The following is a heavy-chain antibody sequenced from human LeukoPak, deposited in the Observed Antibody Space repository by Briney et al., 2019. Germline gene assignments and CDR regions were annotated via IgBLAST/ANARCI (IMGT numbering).Heavy chain of an antibody. CDR2: IDWDDDK. J-gene: IGHJ4*02. CDR3: ARIRDYSMILDY. V-gene: IGHV2-70*11. CDR1: GFSLSTSGMC. D-gene: IGHD3/OR15-3a*01. Sequence: FGPTLVNPTQTLTLTCTFSGFSLSTSGMCVSWIRQPPGKALEWLARIDWDDDKYYSTSLKTRLTISKDTSKNQVVLTMTNMDPVNTATYYCARIRDYSMILDYWGQGTLVTVSS.